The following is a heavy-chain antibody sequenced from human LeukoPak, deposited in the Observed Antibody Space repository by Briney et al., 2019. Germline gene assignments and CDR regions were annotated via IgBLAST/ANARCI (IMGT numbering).Heavy chain of an antibody. V-gene: IGHV4-59*01. Sequence: PSETLSLTCTVSGGSISSYYGSWIRQPPGKGLEWIGYIYYSGSTGYNPSLKSRVTISVDTSKNKFSLNLSSVTAADTAVYYCARSYDSRGYFYYGMDVWGQGTSVTVSS. CDR2: IYYSGST. CDR3: ARSYDSRGYFYYGMDV. J-gene: IGHJ6*02. CDR1: GGSISSYY. D-gene: IGHD3-22*01.